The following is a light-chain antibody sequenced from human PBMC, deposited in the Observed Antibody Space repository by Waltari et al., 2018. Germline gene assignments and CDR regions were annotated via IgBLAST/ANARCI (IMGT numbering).Light chain of an antibody. J-gene: IGKJ1*01. V-gene: IGKV2-28*01. CDR1: QSLLSSNGYNY. Sequence: EIVMTQSPLSLPVTPGEPASISCRSSQSLLSSNGYNYLHWYLQKPGQSPQLLIYLGSNRASGVPDRFSGSGSGTDFTLKISRVEAEDVGVYYCMQAQQAPWTFGQGTKVEIK. CDR2: LGS. CDR3: MQAQQAPWT.